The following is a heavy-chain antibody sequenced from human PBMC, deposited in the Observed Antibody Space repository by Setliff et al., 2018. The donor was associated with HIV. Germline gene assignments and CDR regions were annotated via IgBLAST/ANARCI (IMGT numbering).Heavy chain of an antibody. D-gene: IGHD6-19*01. CDR2: IYYSGST. V-gene: IGHV4-39*01. Sequence: ETLSLTCTVSGGSISSSSYYWGWIRQPPGKGLEWIGSIYYSGSTYYNPSLKSRATISVDMSKNQFSLRLSSVTAADTAVYYCIIAYSSGWLAPMGFDSWGQGTLVTVSS. CDR3: IIAYSSGWLAPMGFDS. CDR1: GGSISSSSYY. J-gene: IGHJ4*02.